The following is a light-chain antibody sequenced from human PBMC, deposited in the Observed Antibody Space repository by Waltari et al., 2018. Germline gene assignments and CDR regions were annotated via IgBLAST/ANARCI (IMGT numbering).Light chain of an antibody. Sequence: QSALTQPASVSGSLGQSITISCTGTSRDVGGYGQVSWYQQHPGQAPELIIYEVSKRPSGVSDRFSGSKSGNTASLTISGLQADDEADFYCSSFTYTTTLVFGGGTKLTVL. CDR1: SRDVGGYGQ. V-gene: IGLV2-14*01. CDR2: EVS. CDR3: SSFTYTTTLV. J-gene: IGLJ3*02.